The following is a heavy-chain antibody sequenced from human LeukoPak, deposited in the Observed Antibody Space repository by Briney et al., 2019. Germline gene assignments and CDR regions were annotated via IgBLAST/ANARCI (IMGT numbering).Heavy chain of an antibody. CDR3: ARDTSVDTAMANHDAFDI. V-gene: IGHV3-21*01. CDR1: GFTFSSYS. CDR2: ISSSSSYI. Sequence: GGSLRLSCAASGFTFSSYSMNWVRQAPGKGLEWVSSISSSSSYIYYADSVKGRFTISRDNAKNSLYLQMNCLRTEDTAVYYCARDTSVDTAMANHDAFDIWGQGTMVTVSS. J-gene: IGHJ3*02. D-gene: IGHD5-18*01.